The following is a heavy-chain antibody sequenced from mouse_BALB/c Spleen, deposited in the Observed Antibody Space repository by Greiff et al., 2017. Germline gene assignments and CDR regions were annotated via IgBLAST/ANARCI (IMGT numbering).Heavy chain of an antibody. J-gene: IGHJ4*01. CDR1: GYAFTNYL. CDR2: INPGSGGT. D-gene: IGHD1-2*01. V-gene: IGHV1-54*01. Sequence: VQLQESGAELVRPGTSVKVSCKASGYAFTNYLIEWVKQRPGQGLEWIGVINPGSGGTNYNEKFKGKATLTADKSSSTAYMQLSSLTSDDSAVYFCARDYGHYYAMDYWGQGTSVTVSS. CDR3: ARDYGHYYAMDY.